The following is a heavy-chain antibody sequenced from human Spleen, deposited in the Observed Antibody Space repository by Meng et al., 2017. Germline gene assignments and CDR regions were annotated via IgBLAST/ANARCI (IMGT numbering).Heavy chain of an antibody. D-gene: IGHD5-18*01. CDR1: GYTFTSYG. J-gene: IGHJ6*02. CDR3: ARREYSFRSDYYYGLDV. V-gene: IGHV1-69*06. CDR2: IIPISGSA. Sequence: SVKVSCKASGYTFTSYGISWVRQAPGQGLEWMGGIIPISGSANYAQKFQDRVTIIADKFTSTAYMELSSLRSDDTAVYYCARREYSFRSDYYYGLDVWGQGTTVTVSS.